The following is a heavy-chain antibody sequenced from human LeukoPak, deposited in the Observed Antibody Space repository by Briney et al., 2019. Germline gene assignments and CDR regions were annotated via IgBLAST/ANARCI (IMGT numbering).Heavy chain of an antibody. D-gene: IGHD4-23*01. J-gene: IGHJ4*02. CDR3: ARGDDYGGNEIDY. CDR2: IYYSGST. CDR1: GGSISSYY. Sequence: SETLSLTCTVSGGSISSYYWSWIRQPPGKGLEWIGYIYYSGSTNYNPSLKSRVTISVDTSKNQFSLKLSSVTAADTAVYYCARGDDYGGNEIDYWGQGTLVTVSS. V-gene: IGHV4-59*01.